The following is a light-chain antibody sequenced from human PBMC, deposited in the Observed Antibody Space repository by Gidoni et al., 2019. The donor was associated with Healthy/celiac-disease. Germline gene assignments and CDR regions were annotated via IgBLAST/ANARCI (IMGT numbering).Light chain of an antibody. V-gene: IGKV1-33*01. CDR1: QDISNY. J-gene: IGKJ2*01. CDR2: DAS. CDR3: QQYDNLPYT. Sequence: IQITQSPSPLSASVGDRVTITCQASQDISNYLNWYQQKPGKAPKLLIYDASNLETGVPSRFSGSGSGTDFTFTISSLQPEDIATYYCQQYDNLPYTFGQGTKLEIK.